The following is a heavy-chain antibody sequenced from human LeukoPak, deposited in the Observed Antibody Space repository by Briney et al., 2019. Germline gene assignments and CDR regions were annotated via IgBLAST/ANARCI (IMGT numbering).Heavy chain of an antibody. D-gene: IGHD4-17*01. V-gene: IGHV3-33*08. J-gene: IGHJ3*02. CDR2: IWYDGSNK. CDR3: SRNQGYGVYNSGGAFDI. Sequence: GRSLRLSCAASGFTFSSYGMHWVRQAPGKGLEGVAVIWYDGSNKYYADSVKGRFTISRDNSKNTLYLQMNSLRAEDTAVYYCSRNQGYGVYNSGGAFDIWGQGTMVTVSS. CDR1: GFTFSSYG.